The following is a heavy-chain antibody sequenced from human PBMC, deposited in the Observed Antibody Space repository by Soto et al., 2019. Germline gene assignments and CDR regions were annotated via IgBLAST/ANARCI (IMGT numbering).Heavy chain of an antibody. V-gene: IGHV4-59*08. J-gene: IGHJ4*02. CDR2: IYYSGST. CDR3: ARHSGIAAAGTLGY. CDR1: VGSISSYY. Sequence: SETLSLTCTVSVGSISSYYWSWIRQPPGKGLEWIGCIYYSGSTNYNPSLKSRVTISVDTSKNQFSLKLSSVTAADTAVYYCARHSGIAAAGTLGYWGQGTLVTVSS. D-gene: IGHD6-13*01.